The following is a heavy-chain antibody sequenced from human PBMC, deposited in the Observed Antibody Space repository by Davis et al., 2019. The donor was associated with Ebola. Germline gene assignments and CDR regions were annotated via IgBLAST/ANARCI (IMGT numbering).Heavy chain of an antibody. D-gene: IGHD2-2*02. V-gene: IGHV1-8*03. CDR1: GYNFLTYD. CDR3: TRGYCSGTNCYSWFDP. CDR2: MNLNSGKT. J-gene: IGHJ5*02. Sequence: ASVKVSCKASGYNFLTYDINWVRQAPGQGLEWMGWMNLNSGKTVYAQRFQGRVTITRNITLTTAYMELSRLRSDDTAVYYCTRGYCSGTNCYSWFDPCGQGTLVTVSS.